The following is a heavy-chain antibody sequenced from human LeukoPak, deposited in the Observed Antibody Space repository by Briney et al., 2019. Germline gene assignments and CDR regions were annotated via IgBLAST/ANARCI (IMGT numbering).Heavy chain of an antibody. D-gene: IGHD2-8*02. V-gene: IGHV3-23*01. CDR2: IFPSGGEI. CDR1: GFTFGDYA. CDR3: ATYRQVLLPFES. J-gene: IGHJ4*02. Sequence: GGSLRLSCTASGFTFGDYAMIWVRQPPGKGLEWVSSIFPSGGEIHYADSVRGRFTISRDNSKSTLSLQMNSLRAEDMAIYYCATYRQVLLPFESWGQGTLVTVSS.